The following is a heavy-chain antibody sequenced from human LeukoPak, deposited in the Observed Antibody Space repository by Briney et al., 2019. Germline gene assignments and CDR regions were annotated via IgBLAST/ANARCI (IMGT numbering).Heavy chain of an antibody. CDR3: ATERGNYYGSGSYSWWFDP. CDR2: FDPEDGET. J-gene: IGHJ5*02. V-gene: IGHV1-24*01. CDR1: GYTLTELS. Sequence: GASVKVSGKVSGYTLTELSMHWVRQAPGKGLEWMGGFDPEDGETMYAQKFQGRVTMTEDTSTDKAYLELSSLRSEDTAVYYCATERGNYYGSGSYSWWFDPWGQGTLVTVSS. D-gene: IGHD3-10*01.